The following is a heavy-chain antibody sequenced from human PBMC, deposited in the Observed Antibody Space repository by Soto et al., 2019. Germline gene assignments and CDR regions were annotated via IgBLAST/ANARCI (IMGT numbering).Heavy chain of an antibody. CDR2: INAGNGNT. CDR3: ARAAGSGSYYNVAFDP. V-gene: IGHV1-3*01. D-gene: IGHD3-10*01. CDR1: GYTFTSYA. J-gene: IGHJ5*02. Sequence: ASVKVSCKASGYTFTSYAMHWVRQAPGQRLEWMGWINAGNGNTKYSQKFQGRVTITRDTSASTAYMELSSLRSEDTAVYYCARAAGSGSYYNVAFDPWGQGSLLTVSS.